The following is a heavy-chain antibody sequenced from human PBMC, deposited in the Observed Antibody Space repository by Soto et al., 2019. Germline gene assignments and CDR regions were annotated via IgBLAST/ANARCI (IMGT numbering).Heavy chain of an antibody. CDR3: VKVLARGVGVPRFYFDS. CDR2: INADGTST. CDR1: GFTFSNSW. V-gene: IGHV3-74*01. Sequence: GGSLRLSCAASGFTFSNSWMHWVRQVSGKGLEWVSRINADGTSTSYADSVKGRFTISRDNAKNTLYLHVNSLRAEDTAVYYCVKVLARGVGVPRFYFDSWGQGALVAVSS. D-gene: IGHD2-2*01. J-gene: IGHJ4*02.